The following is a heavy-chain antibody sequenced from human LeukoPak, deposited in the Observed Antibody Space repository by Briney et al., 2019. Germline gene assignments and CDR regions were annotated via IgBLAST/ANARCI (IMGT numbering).Heavy chain of an antibody. Sequence: SVKVSCKASGGTFSSYAISWVRQAPGQGLEWMGRIIPILGIANYAQKFQGRVTITTDESTSTSYLELNSLRSEDTAVYYCARPDKAAQYGPFDYWGQGTLVIVSS. CDR1: GGTFSSYA. CDR2: IIPILGIA. J-gene: IGHJ4*02. CDR3: ARPDKAAQYGPFDY. D-gene: IGHD6-6*01. V-gene: IGHV1-69*04.